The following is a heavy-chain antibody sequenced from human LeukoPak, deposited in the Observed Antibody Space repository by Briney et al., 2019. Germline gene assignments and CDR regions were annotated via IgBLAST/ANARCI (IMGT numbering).Heavy chain of an antibody. V-gene: IGHV3-48*03. J-gene: IGHJ4*02. CDR3: ARDGYYGSGSYDY. CDR2: ISSSGSTI. CDR1: GFTFSSYG. Sequence: GGSLRLSCAASGFTFSSYGMNWVRQAPGKGLEWVSYISSSGSTIYYADSVKGRFTISRDNAKNSLYLQMTSLRAEDTAVYYCARDGYYGSGSYDYWGQGTLVTVSS. D-gene: IGHD3-10*01.